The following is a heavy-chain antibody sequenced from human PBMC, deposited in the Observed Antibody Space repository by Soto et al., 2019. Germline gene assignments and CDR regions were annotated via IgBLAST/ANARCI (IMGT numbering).Heavy chain of an antibody. Sequence: GGSLTLSCGASAFTFSSYAASWVRQAPGKGLEWVSAISGSGGSTYYADSVKGRFTISRDNSKNTLYLQMNSLRAEDTAVYYCAKGLYTVDYWGQGTLVTVSS. CDR2: ISGSGGST. D-gene: IGHD2-2*02. V-gene: IGHV3-23*01. CDR3: AKGLYTVDY. CDR1: AFTFSSYA. J-gene: IGHJ4*02.